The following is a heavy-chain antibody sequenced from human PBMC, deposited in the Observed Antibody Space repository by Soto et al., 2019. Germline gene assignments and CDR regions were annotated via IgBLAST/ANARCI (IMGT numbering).Heavy chain of an antibody. CDR1: GYSFTSYW. CDR3: ARQDSSAESPYYYYGMDV. CDR2: IYPGDSDT. V-gene: IGHV5-51*01. Sequence: PGESLKISCKGSGYSFTSYWIGWVRQMPGKGLEWMGIIYPGDSDTRYSPSFQGQVTISADKSISTAYLQWSSLKASDTAMYYCARQDSSAESPYYYYGMDVWGQGATVTVSS. J-gene: IGHJ6*02. D-gene: IGHD6-6*01.